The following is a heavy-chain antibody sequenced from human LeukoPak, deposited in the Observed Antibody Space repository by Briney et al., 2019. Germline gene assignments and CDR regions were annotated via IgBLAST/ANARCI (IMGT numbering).Heavy chain of an antibody. J-gene: IGHJ4*02. V-gene: IGHV1-24*01. Sequence: ASGKVSCKVSGYTLTELSMHWVRQAPGKGLEWMGGFDPEDGETIYARKFQGRVTMTEDTSTDTAYMELSSLRSEDTAVHYCATDSIDTYDYWGQGTLVTVSS. CDR3: ATDSIDTYDY. CDR2: FDPEDGET. D-gene: IGHD3-22*01. CDR1: GYTLTELS.